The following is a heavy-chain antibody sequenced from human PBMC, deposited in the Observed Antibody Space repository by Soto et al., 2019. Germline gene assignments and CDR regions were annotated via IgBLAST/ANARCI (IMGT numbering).Heavy chain of an antibody. Sequence: SETLSLTCTVSGGSISSYYWSWIRQPPGKGLEWIGYIYYSGSTNYNPSLKGRVTISVDTSKNQFSLKLSSVTAADTAVYYCARDNIMWATVFYYYGMDVWGQGTTVTVYS. CDR2: IYYSGST. D-gene: IGHD2-21*01. CDR1: GGSISSYY. J-gene: IGHJ6*02. CDR3: ARDNIMWATVFYYYGMDV. V-gene: IGHV4-59*01.